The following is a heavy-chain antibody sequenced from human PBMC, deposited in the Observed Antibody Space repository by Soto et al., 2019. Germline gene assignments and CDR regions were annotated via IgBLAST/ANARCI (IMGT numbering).Heavy chain of an antibody. D-gene: IGHD2-21*02. V-gene: IGHV4-59*01. CDR1: GGSISSYY. Sequence: QVQLQESGPGLVKPSETLSLTCTVSGGSISSYYWSWIRQPPGKGLEWIGYIYYSGSTNYNPSLKSRVTISVDTSKNQFSLKLSSVTAADTAVYYCARAGDSIYYYYYGMDVWGQGTTVTVSS. CDR3: ARAGDSIYYYYYGMDV. J-gene: IGHJ6*02. CDR2: IYYSGST.